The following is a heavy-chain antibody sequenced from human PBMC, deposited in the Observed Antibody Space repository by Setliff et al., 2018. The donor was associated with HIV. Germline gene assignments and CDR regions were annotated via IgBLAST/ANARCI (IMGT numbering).Heavy chain of an antibody. V-gene: IGHV4-38-2*01. J-gene: IGHJ4*02. CDR1: GYSISTGYY. CDR3: ARRGAYGYDYFDY. Sequence: SETLSLTCAVSGYSISTGYYWGWIRQPPGKGLEWIGSIFHSAATNYNPSLKSRVTISIDTSKNQFSLKLTSVAAADTAVYYCARRGAYGYDYFDYWGPGILVTVSS. D-gene: IGHD5-12*01. CDR2: IFHSAAT.